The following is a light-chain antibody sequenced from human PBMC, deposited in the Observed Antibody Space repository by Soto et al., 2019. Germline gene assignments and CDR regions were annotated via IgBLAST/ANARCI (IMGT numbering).Light chain of an antibody. J-gene: IGKJ4*01. CDR2: KAS. V-gene: IGKV1-5*03. CDR1: QTISSW. CDR3: VQHNTYPIT. Sequence: DIQMTQSPSTLSGSVGDRVTITCRASQTISSWLAWYQQIPGKAPKLLIYKASTLKSGVPSRFSGSASGTEFTLTISSLQPEDIATYYCVQHNTYPITSGGGTKVEI.